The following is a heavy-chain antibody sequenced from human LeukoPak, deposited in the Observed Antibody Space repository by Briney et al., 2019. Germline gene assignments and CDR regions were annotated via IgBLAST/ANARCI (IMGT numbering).Heavy chain of an antibody. J-gene: IGHJ4*02. CDR3: ARDHIVLMVYDLDY. D-gene: IGHD2-8*01. CDR2: ISAYNGNT. Sequence: GASVKVSCKASGYTFTSYGISWVRQAPGQVLEWMGWISAYNGNTNYAQKLQGRVTMTTDTSTSTAYMELRSLRSDDTAVYYCARDHIVLMVYDLDYWGQGTLVTVSS. CDR1: GYTFTSYG. V-gene: IGHV1-18*01.